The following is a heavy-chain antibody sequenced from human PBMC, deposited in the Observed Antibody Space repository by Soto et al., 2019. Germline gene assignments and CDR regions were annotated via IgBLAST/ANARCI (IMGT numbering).Heavy chain of an antibody. Sequence: QVHLQESGPGLLKPSETLTLTCTVSGGSLNNGKYYWSWLRQPPGKALEWIGHIYYSGSTSYNPSLKSRVIMSIDMSKSQFSLRLTSVTTADTAVYYCARDPGVGLSARWFDPWGQGALITVAS. CDR1: GGSLNNGKYY. J-gene: IGHJ5*02. CDR3: ARDPGVGLSARWFDP. D-gene: IGHD2-8*01. V-gene: IGHV4-61*01. CDR2: IYYSGST.